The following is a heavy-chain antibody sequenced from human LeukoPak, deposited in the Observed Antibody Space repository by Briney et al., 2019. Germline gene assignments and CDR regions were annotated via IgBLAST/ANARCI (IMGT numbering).Heavy chain of an antibody. J-gene: IGHJ5*02. V-gene: IGHV4-39*01. CDR1: GGSISSSSYY. D-gene: IGHD2-2*01. CDR2: IYYSGST. Sequence: SEPLSLTCTVSGGSISSSSYYWGWIRQPPGKGLEWNGSIYYSGSTYYNPSLKSRVTISVDTSKNPFSLKLSSVPAADTAVYYCARVPPGYCSSTSCYAGWFDPWGQGTLVTVPS. CDR3: ARVPPGYCSSTSCYAGWFDP.